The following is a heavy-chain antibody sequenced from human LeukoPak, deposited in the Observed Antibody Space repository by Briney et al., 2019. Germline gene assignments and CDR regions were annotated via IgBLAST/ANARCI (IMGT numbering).Heavy chain of an antibody. Sequence: ASVKVSCKTSGYTFTNYAMNWVRQTPGQGLEWMGWINAGNGNAKYSQKFQGRLTITRDTSASTVYMELSSLRSEDVAVYYCARDFIGWMGPLHAPDYWGQGTLVTVSS. CDR1: GYTFTNYA. J-gene: IGHJ4*02. V-gene: IGHV1-3*03. CDR2: INAGNGNA. CDR3: ARDFIGWMGPLHAPDY. D-gene: IGHD6-19*01.